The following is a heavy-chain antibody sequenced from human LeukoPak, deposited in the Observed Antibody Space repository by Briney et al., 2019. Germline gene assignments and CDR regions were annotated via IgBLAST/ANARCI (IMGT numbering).Heavy chain of an antibody. CDR3: ARGAYYNILTGYRGRILGFDY. D-gene: IGHD3-9*01. CDR1: GFTFNNYW. Sequence: GGSLRLSCAASGFTFNNYWMTWVRQAPGKGLECVASIKQDGWNIYYVDSVKGRFTISRDNSKNTLYLQMNSPRADDTAVYYCARGAYYNILTGYRGRILGFDYWGQGTLVTVSS. V-gene: IGHV3-7*01. J-gene: IGHJ4*02. CDR2: IKQDGWNI.